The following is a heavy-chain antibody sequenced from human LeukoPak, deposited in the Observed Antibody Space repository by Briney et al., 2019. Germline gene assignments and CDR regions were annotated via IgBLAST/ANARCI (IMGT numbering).Heavy chain of an antibody. CDR3: QSRFLEWLLDY. J-gene: IGHJ4*02. Sequence: SETPSLTCTVSGASINSNNYYWGWIRQPPGKGLEWIGTIYYTGSAYYNPSLKGRVTISVDTSKNQFSLRLSSVTAADTAVYYCQSRFLEWLLDYWGQGTLVTVSS. V-gene: IGHV4-39*05. CDR1: GASINSNNYY. CDR2: IYYTGSA. D-gene: IGHD3-3*01.